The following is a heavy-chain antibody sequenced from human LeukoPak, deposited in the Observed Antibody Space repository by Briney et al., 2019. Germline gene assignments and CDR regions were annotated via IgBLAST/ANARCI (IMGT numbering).Heavy chain of an antibody. CDR2: IYHSGST. D-gene: IGHD3-3*01. CDR1: GYSISSGYY. J-gene: IGHJ4*02. CDR3: ASEYAGYDFWSGYYKGLYYFDY. V-gene: IGHV4-38-2*02. Sequence: PSETLSLTCTVSGYSISSGYYWGWIRPPPGKGLEWIGSIYHSGSTYYNPSLKSRVTISVDTSKNQFSLKLSSVTAADTAVYYCASEYAGYDFWSGYYKGLYYFDYWGQGTLVTVSS.